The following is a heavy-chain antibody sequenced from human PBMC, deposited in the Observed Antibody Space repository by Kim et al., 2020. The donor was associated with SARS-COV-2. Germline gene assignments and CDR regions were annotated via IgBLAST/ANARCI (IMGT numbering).Heavy chain of an antibody. V-gene: IGHV3-48*03. D-gene: IGHD6-19*01. CDR3: ARAHSSGWYSYYYYSMDV. Sequence: GGSLRLSCAASGFTFSSYEMNWVRQAPGKGLEWVSYISSSGSTIYYADSVKGRFTISRDNAKNSLYLQMNSLRAEDTAVYYCARAHSSGWYSYYYYSMDVWGQGTTVTVSS. CDR2: ISSSGSTI. CDR1: GFTFSSYE. J-gene: IGHJ6*02.